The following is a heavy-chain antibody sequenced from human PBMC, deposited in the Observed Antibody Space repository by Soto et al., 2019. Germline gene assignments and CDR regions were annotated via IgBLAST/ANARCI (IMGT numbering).Heavy chain of an antibody. V-gene: IGHV1-69*01. Sequence: QVQLVQSGAEVKKPGSSVKVSCKASGGTFGSHAITWVRQAPGQGLEWMGGIIPIFGTSNYAQSFQGRLTIAADEVTRTAYMELRILRSEDTAVYYCARGLSWGRGWAYFDYWGQGTLVTVS. D-gene: IGHD6-19*01. CDR1: GGTFGSHA. J-gene: IGHJ4*02. CDR2: IIPIFGTS. CDR3: ARGLSWGRGWAYFDY.